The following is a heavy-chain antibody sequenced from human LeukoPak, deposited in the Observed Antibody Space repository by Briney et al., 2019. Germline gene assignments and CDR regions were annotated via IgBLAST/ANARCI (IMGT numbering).Heavy chain of an antibody. CDR3: ARNLPLRNDGWPLFDY. CDR2: ISSSAETI. V-gene: IGHV3-11*01. D-gene: IGHD1-1*01. Sequence: GGSLRLSCAASGFTFSDSYMSWIRQAPGKGLEWLSYISSSAETIYYADSVKGRFTISRDNAKNSLYLQINNLRAEDTAVYYCARNLPLRNDGWPLFDYWGQGTLVTVSS. CDR1: GFTFSDSY. J-gene: IGHJ4*02.